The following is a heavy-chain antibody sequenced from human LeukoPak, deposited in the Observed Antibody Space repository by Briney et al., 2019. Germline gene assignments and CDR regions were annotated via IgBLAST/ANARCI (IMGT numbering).Heavy chain of an antibody. CDR3: ATDLRPITCSSTSCYEAGFDY. D-gene: IGHD2-2*01. V-gene: IGHV1-18*01. CDR2: ISAYNGNT. J-gene: IGHJ4*02. Sequence: ASVKVSCKASGYTFTSYGISWVRQAPGQGLEWMGWISAYNGNTNYAQKLQGRVTMTTDTSTSTAYMELRSLRSEDTAVYYCATDLRPITCSSTSCYEAGFDYWGQGTLVTVSS. CDR1: GYTFTSYG.